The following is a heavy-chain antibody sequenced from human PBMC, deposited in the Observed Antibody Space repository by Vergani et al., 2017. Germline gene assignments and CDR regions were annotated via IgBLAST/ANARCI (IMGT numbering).Heavy chain of an antibody. V-gene: IGHV3-30*07. Sequence: SGRGRFTISRDNSKNTLYLQMNSLRAEDTAVYYCTRALYDFWSGYYSRDAFDIWGQGTMVTVSS. J-gene: IGHJ3*02. CDR3: TRALYDFWSGYYSRDAFDI. D-gene: IGHD3-3*01.